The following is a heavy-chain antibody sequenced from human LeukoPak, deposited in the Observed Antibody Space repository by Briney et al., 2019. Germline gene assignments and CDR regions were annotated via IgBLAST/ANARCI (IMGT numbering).Heavy chain of an antibody. D-gene: IGHD2-2*02. J-gene: IGHJ6*02. CDR3: AKIGIVVVPAAIHGMDV. Sequence: GGSLRLSCAASGFTFSSYAVSWVRQAPGKGLEWVSAISGSGGSTYYADSVKGRFTISRDNSKNTLYLQMNSLRAEDTAVYYCAKIGIVVVPAAIHGMDVWGQGTTVTVSS. V-gene: IGHV3-23*01. CDR1: GFTFSSYA. CDR2: ISGSGGST.